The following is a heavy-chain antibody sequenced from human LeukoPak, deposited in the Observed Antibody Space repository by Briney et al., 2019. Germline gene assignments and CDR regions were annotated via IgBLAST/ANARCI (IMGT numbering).Heavy chain of an antibody. CDR2: ISAYNGNT. V-gene: IGHV1-18*03. CDR3: ARDEGIAVAGHNWFDP. CDR1: GYTFTSYG. J-gene: IGHJ5*02. Sequence: GASVKVSCKASGYTFTSYGISWVRQAPGQGLEWMGWISAYNGNTNYAQKLQGRVTITRDTSASTAYMELSSLRSEDMAVYYCARDEGIAVAGHNWFDPWGQGTLVTVSS. D-gene: IGHD6-19*01.